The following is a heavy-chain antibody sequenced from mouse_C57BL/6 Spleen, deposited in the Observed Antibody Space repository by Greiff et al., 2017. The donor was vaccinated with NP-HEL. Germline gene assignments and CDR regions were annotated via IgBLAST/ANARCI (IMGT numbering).Heavy chain of an antibody. J-gene: IGHJ4*01. V-gene: IGHV1-55*01. CDR1: GYTFTSYW. D-gene: IGHD1-1*01. CDR3: ASYYYGSSHYAMDY. CDR2: IYPGSGST. Sequence: VQLQQPGAELVKPGASVKMSCKAFGYTFTSYWITWVKQRPGQGLEWIGDIYPGSGSTNYNEKFKSKATLTVDTSSSTAYMQLSSLTSEDSAVYYCASYYYGSSHYAMDYWGQGTSVTVSS.